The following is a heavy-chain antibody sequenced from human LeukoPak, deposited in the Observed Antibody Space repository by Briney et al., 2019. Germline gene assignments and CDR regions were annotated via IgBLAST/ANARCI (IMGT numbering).Heavy chain of an antibody. CDR2: ISSSGSTI. J-gene: IGHJ3*02. CDR1: GFTFSSYE. V-gene: IGHV3-48*03. Sequence: PGGSLRLSCAASGFTFSSYEMNWVRQAPGKGLEWVSYISSSGSTIYYADSVKGRFTISRDNAKNSLYLQMNSLRAEDTAVYYCARGEQQLVSAFDIWGQGTMVTVSS. CDR3: ARGEQQLVSAFDI. D-gene: IGHD6-13*01.